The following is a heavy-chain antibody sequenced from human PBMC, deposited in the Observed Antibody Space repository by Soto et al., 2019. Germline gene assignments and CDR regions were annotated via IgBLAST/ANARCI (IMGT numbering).Heavy chain of an antibody. CDR2: IIPILGIA. Sequence: ASVKVSCKASGGTFSSYTISWVRQAPGQGLEWMGRIIPILGIANYAQKFQGRVTITADKSTSTAYVELSSLRSEDTAVYYCARGTTVTPLEYWGQGTLVTVSS. D-gene: IGHD4-4*01. V-gene: IGHV1-69*02. CDR1: GGTFSSYT. CDR3: ARGTTVTPLEY. J-gene: IGHJ4*02.